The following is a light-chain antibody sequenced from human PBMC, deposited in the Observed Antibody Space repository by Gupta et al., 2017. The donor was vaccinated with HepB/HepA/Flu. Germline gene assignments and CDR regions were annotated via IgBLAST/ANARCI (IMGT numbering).Light chain of an antibody. CDR3: QQSYSTPPT. Sequence: IQSTQAPSSLSASVGDRVTITCRASQSISSSLNWYQQKPGRAPKFLIYAASTLLNGVPSRFSGSGSGTEFTLTISSLQPEDFATYYCQQSYSTPPTFGQGT. CDR1: QSISSS. J-gene: IGKJ1*01. CDR2: AAS. V-gene: IGKV1-39*01.